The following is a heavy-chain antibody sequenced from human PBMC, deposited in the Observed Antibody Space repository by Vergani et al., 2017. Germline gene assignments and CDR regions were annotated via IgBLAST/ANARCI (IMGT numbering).Heavy chain of an antibody. CDR2: ISGSGGST. J-gene: IGHJ4*02. CDR3: AKGRGSSWFRFDY. CDR1: GFTFSSYA. V-gene: IGHV3-23*01. D-gene: IGHD6-13*01. Sequence: EVQLLESGGGLVQPGGSLRLSCAASGFTFSSYAMSWVRQAPGKGLEWVSAISGSGGSTYYADSGKGRFTISRDNSKNTLYLQMNSLRAEDTAVYYCAKGRGSSWFRFDYWGQGTLVTVSS.